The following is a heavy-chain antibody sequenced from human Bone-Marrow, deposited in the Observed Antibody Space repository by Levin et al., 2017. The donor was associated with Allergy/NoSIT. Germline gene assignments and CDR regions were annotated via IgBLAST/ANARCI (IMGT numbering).Heavy chain of an antibody. CDR2: ISHDGSDH. D-gene: IGHD1-26*01. CDR3: ARGGRPIGS. Sequence: SCAASGFPFSTYAMHWVRQAPGKGLDWVAVISHDGSDHHYADSVQGRFTISRDKSKNTVSLQMNSLTREDTAVYFCARGGRPIGSWGQGTLVTVSS. J-gene: IGHJ4*02. V-gene: IGHV3-30*03. CDR1: GFPFSTYA.